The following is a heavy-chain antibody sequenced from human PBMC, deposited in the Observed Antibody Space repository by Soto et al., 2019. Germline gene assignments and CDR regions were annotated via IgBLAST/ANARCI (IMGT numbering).Heavy chain of an antibody. Sequence: PSQTLSLTCAISGDTVSSNDAVRNWIRQSPSRGFEWLGRTYYRSKWYNDYAASVKGRITINPDTSKNQFSLQLSSVTPEDTAVYYCARENTMVRGAIIPLDVWGPGTLVTLSS. CDR2: TYYRSKWYN. V-gene: IGHV6-1*01. CDR1: GDTVSSNDAV. D-gene: IGHD3-10*01. J-gene: IGHJ4*02. CDR3: ARENTMVRGAIIPLDV.